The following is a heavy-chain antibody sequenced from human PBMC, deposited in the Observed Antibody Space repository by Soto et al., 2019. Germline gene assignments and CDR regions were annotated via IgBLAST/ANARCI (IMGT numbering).Heavy chain of an antibody. D-gene: IGHD3-22*01. J-gene: IGHJ3*02. Sequence: PGGSLRLSCAASGFTFRNYLMGWVRQTPEKGLEWVANIKPDGSEKYYVDSVKGRFTISRDNAKNSLYLQMNSLRAEDTAVYYCARGDYFDTSGHFSDAFDIWGQGTMVTVSS. CDR3: ARGDYFDTSGHFSDAFDI. CDR1: GFTFRNYL. V-gene: IGHV3-7*04. CDR2: IKPDGSEK.